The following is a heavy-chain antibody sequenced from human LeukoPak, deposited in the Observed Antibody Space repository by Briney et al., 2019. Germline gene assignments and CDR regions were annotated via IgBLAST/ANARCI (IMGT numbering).Heavy chain of an antibody. CDR3: ARGPRGGNWHEALDL. V-gene: IGHV5-51*01. CDR1: GYGFTTYW. J-gene: IGHJ4*02. Sequence: GESLKISCKASGYGFTTYWIGWVRQMPGKGLEWMGMFYPGDSDTRKSPSFEGPVTLSADKSTTTAYLQWSSLKASDTAMYYCARGPRGGNWHEALDLWGQGTLVTVSS. CDR2: FYPGDSDT. D-gene: IGHD1-1*01.